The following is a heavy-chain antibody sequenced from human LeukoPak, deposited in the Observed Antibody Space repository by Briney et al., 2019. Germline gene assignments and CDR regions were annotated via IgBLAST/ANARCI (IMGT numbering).Heavy chain of an antibody. V-gene: IGHV3-49*04. CDR2: ITSKTYGGTI. CDR1: GFSFGDDA. J-gene: IGHJ6*02. Sequence: PGRSLRLSCTASGFSFGDDAVRGVRQAPGKGLEWVGFITSKTYGGTIEYATSVKGRFTISRDDSSSIGYLQMNSLKSEDTAVYYCGRDRVRVEPNPHYSGMDVWGQGTTVTVSS. CDR3: GRDRVRVEPNPHYSGMDV. D-gene: IGHD1-1*01.